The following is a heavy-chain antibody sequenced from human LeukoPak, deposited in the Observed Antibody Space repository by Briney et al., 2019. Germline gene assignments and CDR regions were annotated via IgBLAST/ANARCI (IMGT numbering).Heavy chain of an antibody. Sequence: SETLSLTCAVYGGSFSGYYWSWIRQPPGKGLEWIGEINHSGSTNYNPSLKSRVTISIDTSKNQFSLKLSSVTAADTAVYYCVSGDVLRFLEWLSAPSDYWGQGTLVTVSS. D-gene: IGHD3-3*01. CDR1: GGSFSGYY. J-gene: IGHJ4*02. CDR2: INHSGST. V-gene: IGHV4-34*01. CDR3: VSGDVLRFLEWLSAPSDY.